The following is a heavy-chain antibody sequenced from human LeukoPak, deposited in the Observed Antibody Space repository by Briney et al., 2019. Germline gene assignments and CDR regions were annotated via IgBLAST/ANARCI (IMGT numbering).Heavy chain of an antibody. J-gene: IGHJ6*03. CDR3: ARDSVVVTATTYYYYYYMDV. CDR2: ISSSSSYI. V-gene: IGHV3-21*01. Sequence: GGSLRLSCAASGFTFSSYSMNWVRQAPGKGLEWVSSISSSSSYIYYADSVKGRFTISRDNAKNSLYLQMNSLRAEDTAVYYCARDSVVVTATTYYYYYYMDVWGKGTTLTVSS. D-gene: IGHD2-21*02. CDR1: GFTFSSYS.